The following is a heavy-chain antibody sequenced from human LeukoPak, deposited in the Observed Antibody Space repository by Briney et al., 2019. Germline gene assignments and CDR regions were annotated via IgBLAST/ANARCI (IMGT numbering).Heavy chain of an antibody. Sequence: GGSLRLSCAASGFTFSSYAMSWVRRAPGKGLEWVSAISGSGGSTYYADSVKGRFTISRDNSKNTLYLQMNSLRAEDTAVYYCAKALGYCSSTSCYRYYYYYGMDVWGQGTTVTVSS. CDR3: AKALGYCSSTSCYRYYYYYGMDV. CDR2: ISGSGGST. D-gene: IGHD2-2*01. V-gene: IGHV3-23*01. J-gene: IGHJ6*02. CDR1: GFTFSSYA.